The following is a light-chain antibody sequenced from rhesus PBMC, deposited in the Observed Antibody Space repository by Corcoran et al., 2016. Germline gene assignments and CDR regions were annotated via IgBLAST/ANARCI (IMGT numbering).Light chain of an antibody. J-gene: IGKJ1*01. V-gene: IGKV1-21*01. CDR1: QAITND. Sequence: DIQMTQSPSSLSASVGDRVTITCRASQAITNDLAWYQQKPGETPNLLIYESSSLQRGIPSRFSGSGSGTDLTLTISSLQPKDFATYYCQHYYSPPLTFGQGTKVDIK. CDR3: QHYYSPPLT. CDR2: ESS.